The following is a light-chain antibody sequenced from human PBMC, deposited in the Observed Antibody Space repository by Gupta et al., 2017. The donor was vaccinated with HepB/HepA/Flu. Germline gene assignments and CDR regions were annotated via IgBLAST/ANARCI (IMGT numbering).Light chain of an antibody. J-gene: IGLJ7*01. CDR1: SGSIASSY. CDR2: EDK. CDR3: QSYDRISQAV. V-gene: IGLV6-57*03. Sequence: NFILTQPHSVSESPGRTVTISCTRSSGSIASSYTQWYQLRPGSAPTTGIFEDKERPSGVPERFSGSIDRSSNYAYLNISGLKSEDEADADCQSYDRISQAVFGGGTQMTVL.